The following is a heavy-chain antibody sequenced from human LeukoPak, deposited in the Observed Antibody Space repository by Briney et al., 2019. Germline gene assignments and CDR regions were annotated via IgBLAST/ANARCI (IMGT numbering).Heavy chain of an antibody. CDR1: GFALSSHW. CDR2: VNRDGSET. V-gene: IGHV3-7*01. CDR3: ARGVPYASWSGPHYSDY. Sequence: AGGSLRLSCAASGFALSSHWMTWVRQVPGRGPEWVANVNRDGSETYYLDSVKGRFTISRDNAKNSLYLQMNSLRAEDTAVYYCARGVPYASWSGPHYSDYWGQGTLVTVSS. D-gene: IGHD3-3*01. J-gene: IGHJ4*02.